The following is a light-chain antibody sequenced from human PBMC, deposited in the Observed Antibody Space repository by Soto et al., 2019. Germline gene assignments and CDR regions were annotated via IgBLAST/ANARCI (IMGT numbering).Light chain of an antibody. Sequence: EIVLTQSPATLSLSPGERATLSCRASQSVSSYLAWYQQKPGQAPRLLIYDASNRATGSPARFSGSGSETVYTLTISSLEPEDFAVYYCQQRSNWLYTFGQGTKLEIK. CDR2: DAS. J-gene: IGKJ2*01. CDR3: QQRSNWLYT. CDR1: QSVSSY. V-gene: IGKV3-11*01.